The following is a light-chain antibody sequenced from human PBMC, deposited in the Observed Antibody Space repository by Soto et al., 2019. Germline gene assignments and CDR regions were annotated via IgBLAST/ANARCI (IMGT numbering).Light chain of an antibody. V-gene: IGKV3-15*01. CDR3: QQNYSWPRT. CDR2: GAS. Sequence: EVIMTQSPATRSGPQPETATRPCIASQSINNDLAWYQQKPGQAPRLLIYGASTRATDIPGRFSGSGSGTEFTLTISSLQSEDFAVYYCQQNYSWPRTFGQGTKVDI. CDR1: QSINND. J-gene: IGKJ1*01.